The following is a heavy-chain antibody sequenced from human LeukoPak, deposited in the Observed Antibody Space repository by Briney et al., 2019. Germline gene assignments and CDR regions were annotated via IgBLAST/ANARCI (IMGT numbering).Heavy chain of an antibody. CDR1: GYSISTGYY. J-gene: IGHJ4*02. CDR3: ARFSRGYSYGHGAGVFDY. D-gene: IGHD5-18*01. Sequence: SETLSLTCTVSGYSISTGYYWDWIRQPPGKGLEWIGTFYHGGSTYYNPSLKSRVTISVDTSKNQFSLKLSSVTAADTAVYYCARFSRGYSYGHGAGVFDYWGQGTLVTVSS. CDR2: FYHGGST. V-gene: IGHV4-38-2*02.